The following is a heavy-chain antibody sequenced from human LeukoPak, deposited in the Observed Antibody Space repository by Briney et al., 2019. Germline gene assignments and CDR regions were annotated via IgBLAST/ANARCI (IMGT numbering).Heavy chain of an antibody. V-gene: IGHV4-59*01. J-gene: IGHJ6*02. D-gene: IGHD6-19*01. Sequence: SETLSLTCTVSGGSISSYYWSWIRQPPGKGLEWIGYIYYSGSTNYNPSLKSRVTISVDTSKNKFSLKLSSVTAADTAVYYCARVPRYSSGWRHGMDAWGQGTTVTVSS. CDR1: GGSISSYY. CDR3: ARVPRYSSGWRHGMDA. CDR2: IYYSGST.